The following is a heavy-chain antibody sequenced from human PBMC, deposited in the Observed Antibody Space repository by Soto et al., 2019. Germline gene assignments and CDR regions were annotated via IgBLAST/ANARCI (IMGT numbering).Heavy chain of an antibody. J-gene: IGHJ6*02. CDR2: ISAYNGNT. D-gene: IGHD4-17*01. V-gene: IGHV1-18*01. CDR1: GYTFTSYG. CDR3: ARENGDYEESYYYGMDV. Sequence: ASVKVSCKASGYTFTSYGISWVRQAPGQGLEWMGWISAYNGNTNYAQKLQGRVTMTTDTSTSTAYMELRSLRSDDTAVYYCARENGDYEESYYYGMDVWGQGTTVTVSS.